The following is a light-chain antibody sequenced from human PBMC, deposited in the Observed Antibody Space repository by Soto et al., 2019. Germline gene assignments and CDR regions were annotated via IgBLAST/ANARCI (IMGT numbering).Light chain of an antibody. Sequence: DIQMTQSPSSLSASVGDRVTITCRARQGITNDLAWFQQKPGKAPKSLIYETYSVQSGVPSRFSGSGSGTDFTLTICSLQPEGFATYYCQYYHNCPIAFGQGTRL. CDR3: QYYHNCPIA. J-gene: IGKJ5*01. V-gene: IGKV1-16*01. CDR1: QGITND. CDR2: ETY.